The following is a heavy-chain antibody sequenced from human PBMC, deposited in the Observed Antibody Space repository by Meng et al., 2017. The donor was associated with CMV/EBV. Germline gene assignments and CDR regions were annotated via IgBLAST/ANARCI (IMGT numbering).Heavy chain of an antibody. V-gene: IGHV3-11*01. CDR2: ISNSGNII. D-gene: IGHD3-22*01. CDR3: ARVVPSSSYYSSLKYYYGMDV. CDR1: GFTFSDYY. Sequence: GESLKISCAASGFTFSDYYMSWIRQAPGKGLEWISYISNSGNIIYYADSVKGRFTISRDNAKNSLYLQMNSLRAEDTAVYYCARVVPSSSYYSSLKYYYGMDVWGQGTTVTVSS. J-gene: IGHJ6*02.